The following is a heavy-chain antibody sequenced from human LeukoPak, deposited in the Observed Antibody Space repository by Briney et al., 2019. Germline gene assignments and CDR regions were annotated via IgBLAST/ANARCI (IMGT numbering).Heavy chain of an antibody. J-gene: IGHJ1*01. CDR3: ARGAERDFQH. CDR2: INHSGST. CDR1: GGSFSGYY. D-gene: IGHD5-24*01. V-gene: IGHV4-34*01. Sequence: PSETLSLICAVYGGSFSGYYWSWIRQPPGKGLEWIGEINHSGSTNYNPSLKSRVTISVDTSENQFSLKLSSVTAADTAVYYCARGAERDFQHWGQGTLVTVSS.